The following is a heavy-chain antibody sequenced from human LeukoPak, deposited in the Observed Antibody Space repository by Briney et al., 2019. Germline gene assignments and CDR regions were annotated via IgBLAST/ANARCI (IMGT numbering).Heavy chain of an antibody. CDR3: TTDSSGY. V-gene: IGHV3-73*01. J-gene: IGHJ4*02. Sequence: PGGSLRLSCAASGCTFSGSAMHWVRQASGKGLEWVGRIRSKANSYATAYAASVKGRFTISRDDSKSIAYLQMNSLKTEDTAVYYCTTDSSGYWGQGTLVTVSS. D-gene: IGHD2-15*01. CDR1: GCTFSGSA. CDR2: IRSKANSYAT.